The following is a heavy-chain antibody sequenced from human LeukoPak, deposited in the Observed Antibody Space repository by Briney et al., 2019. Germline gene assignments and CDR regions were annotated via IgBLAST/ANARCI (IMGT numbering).Heavy chain of an antibody. CDR2: VNPSSGTT. CDR3: ARWGGGLQWFGDLNYNYYGMDV. Sequence: ASVKVSCKASGYSFTTYYMRWVRQAPGQGLEWMGVVNPSSGTTSYAQRFRGRVSMTRDTSTSTVYMEVSSPRSEDTAVYYCARWGGGLQWFGDLNYNYYGMDVWGQGTTVTVSS. D-gene: IGHD3-10*01. V-gene: IGHV1-46*01. J-gene: IGHJ6*02. CDR1: GYSFTTYY.